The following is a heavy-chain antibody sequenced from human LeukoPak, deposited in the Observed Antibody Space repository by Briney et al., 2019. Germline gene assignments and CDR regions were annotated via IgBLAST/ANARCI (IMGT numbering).Heavy chain of an antibody. J-gene: IGHJ4*02. Sequence: GESLKISCKGSGYSFTSYRIGWVRQMPGKGLEWMGIIYPGDSDTRYSPSFQGQVTISADKSISTAYLQWSSLKASDTAMYYCARQGSGYSYGYVYFDYWGQGTLVTVSS. V-gene: IGHV5-51*01. CDR2: IYPGDSDT. CDR1: GYSFTSYR. CDR3: ARQGSGYSYGYVYFDY. D-gene: IGHD5-18*01.